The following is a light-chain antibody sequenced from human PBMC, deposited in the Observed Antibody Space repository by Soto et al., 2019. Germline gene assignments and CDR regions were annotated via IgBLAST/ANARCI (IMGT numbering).Light chain of an antibody. Sequence: EIVLTQSPCTLSLSPGERATLSCRASQSVSNYYLAWYQQKPGQAPSLLIYGASNRDTGIPDRFSGSGSGKDFTLTSSRREPDYFAVYYCQQYGISGTFGKGTKGEIK. CDR1: QSVSNYY. J-gene: IGKJ1*01. V-gene: IGKV3-20*01. CDR2: GAS. CDR3: QQYGISGT.